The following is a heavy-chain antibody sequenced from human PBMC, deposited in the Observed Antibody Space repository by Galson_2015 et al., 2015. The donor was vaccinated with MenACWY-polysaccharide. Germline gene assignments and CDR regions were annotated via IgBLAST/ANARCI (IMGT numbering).Heavy chain of an antibody. V-gene: IGHV3-7*01. D-gene: IGHD2-15*01. CDR1: GFSFNTYS. CDR3: ARPSSGGSYYND. J-gene: IGHJ4*02. Sequence: SLRLSCAASGFSFNTYSMIWVRQAPGKGLEWVANINQPGRDKYYVDSVRGRFTISRDNAKNSVYLQMDSLRAEDTAVYYCARPSSGGSYYNDWGQGTLVTVSS. CDR2: INQPGRDK.